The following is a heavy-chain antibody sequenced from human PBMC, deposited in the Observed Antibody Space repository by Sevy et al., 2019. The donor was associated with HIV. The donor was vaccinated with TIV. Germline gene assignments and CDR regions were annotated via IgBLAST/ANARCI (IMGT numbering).Heavy chain of an antibody. J-gene: IGHJ4*02. CDR1: GFTFTNAW. Sequence: GGSLRLSCAASGFTFTNAWMSWVRQAPGKGLEWVGRFKGKASGGATDNAEPVKGRFTISRDDSKNKLKLQMSSLRTEDTAVYYCTTDSWSQEDYYDYWGQGTLVTVSS. V-gene: IGHV3-15*01. D-gene: IGHD6-13*01. CDR2: FKGKASGGAT. CDR3: TTDSWSQEDYYDY.